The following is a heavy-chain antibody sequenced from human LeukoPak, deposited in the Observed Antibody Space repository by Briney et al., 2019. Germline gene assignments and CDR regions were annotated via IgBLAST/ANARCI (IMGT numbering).Heavy chain of an antibody. D-gene: IGHD2-2*01. CDR1: GYSISSGYY. CDR3: ARGGADCSSTSCHLYNWFDP. CDR2: IYHSGSS. J-gene: IGHJ5*02. V-gene: IGHV4-38-2*02. Sequence: PSETLSLTCTVSGYSISSGYYWGWIRQPPGKGLEWIGSIYHSGSSYYNPSLNSRVTISVDTSKNQFSLKLSSVTAADTAVYYCARGGADCSSTSCHLYNWFDPWGQGTLVTVSS.